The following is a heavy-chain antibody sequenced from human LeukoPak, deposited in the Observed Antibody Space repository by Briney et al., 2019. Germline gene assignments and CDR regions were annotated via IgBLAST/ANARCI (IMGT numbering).Heavy chain of an antibody. CDR2: TYYSGST. D-gene: IGHD3-10*01. CDR1: GGSISSSSYY. J-gene: IGHJ6*03. V-gene: IGHV4-39*01. Sequence: SETLSLTCTVSGGSISSSSYYWGWIRQPPGKGLEWIGSTYYSGSTYYNPSLKSRVTISVDTSKNQFSLKLSSVTAADTAVYYCARQLSGLLWFGEPDYYMDVWGKGTTVTISS. CDR3: ARQLSGLLWFGEPDYYMDV.